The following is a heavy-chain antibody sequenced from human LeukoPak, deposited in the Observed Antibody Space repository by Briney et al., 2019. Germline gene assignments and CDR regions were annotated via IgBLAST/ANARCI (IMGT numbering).Heavy chain of an antibody. D-gene: IGHD1-26*01. V-gene: IGHV4-61*02. Sequence: PSQTLSLTCTVSGGSISSGSYYWSWIRQPAGKGLEWIGRIYTSGSTNYNPSLKSRVTISVDKSKNQFSLRVTSVTAADTAVYYCARDLRRVGATKYFDSWGQGTLVTVSS. J-gene: IGHJ4*02. CDR3: ARDLRRVGATKYFDS. CDR1: GGSISSGSYY. CDR2: IYTSGST.